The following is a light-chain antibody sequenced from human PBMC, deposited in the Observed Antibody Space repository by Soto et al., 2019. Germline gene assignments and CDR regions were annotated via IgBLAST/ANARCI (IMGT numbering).Light chain of an antibody. Sequence: QSVLTQPRSVSGPPGQSVSISCSGTSSDVGTYNYVSWYQQHPGKAPKLMIYDVSKRPSGVPDRFSGSKSGNTASLTISGLQAEDEADYYCCSYAGGYTHAVFGGGTKLTLL. CDR1: SSDVGTYNY. CDR2: DVS. CDR3: CSYAGGYTHAV. V-gene: IGLV2-11*01. J-gene: IGLJ2*01.